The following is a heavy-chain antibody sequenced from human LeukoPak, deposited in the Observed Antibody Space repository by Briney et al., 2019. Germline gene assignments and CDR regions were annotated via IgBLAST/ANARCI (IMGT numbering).Heavy chain of an antibody. CDR2: IYYSGST. Sequence: ETLSLTCTVSGGSISSYYWSWIRQPPGKGLEWIGYIYYSGSTSYNPSLKSRVTISVDTSKNQFSLKLSSVTAADTAVYYCARGRVAGNYWGQGTLVTVSS. J-gene: IGHJ4*02. CDR3: ARGRVAGNY. V-gene: IGHV4-59*01. D-gene: IGHD6-19*01. CDR1: GGSISSYY.